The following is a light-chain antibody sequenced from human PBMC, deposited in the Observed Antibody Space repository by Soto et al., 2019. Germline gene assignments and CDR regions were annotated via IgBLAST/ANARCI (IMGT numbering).Light chain of an antibody. CDR2: AAS. V-gene: IGKV1-39*01. J-gene: IGKJ5*01. Sequence: DIQMTQSPSSLSGSVGDRVTITCRASESISRHLNWYQQKPGKAPKLLIYAASSLQNGVPSRFRGGGSGTDFTLTISNLQPEDFATYYCQQTYTTLSITFGQGTLLDIK. CDR3: QQTYTTLSIT. CDR1: ESISRH.